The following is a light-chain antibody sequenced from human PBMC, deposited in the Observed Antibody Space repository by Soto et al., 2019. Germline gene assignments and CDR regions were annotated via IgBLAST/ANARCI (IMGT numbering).Light chain of an antibody. V-gene: IGKV1-5*03. CDR3: QQYNDTWT. J-gene: IGKJ1*01. CDR2: KAS. Sequence: DIQMTQSPTTLSASVGDRVTITCRASQSISSWLAWYQQKPGTAPKLLIYKASTLQSGVPSRFSGSGSGTEFPLTISRLQHDDSANYYHQQYNDTWTFGQGTKVEIK. CDR1: QSISSW.